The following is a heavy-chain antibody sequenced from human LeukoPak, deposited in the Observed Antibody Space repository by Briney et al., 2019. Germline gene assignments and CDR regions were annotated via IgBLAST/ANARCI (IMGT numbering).Heavy chain of an antibody. CDR1: GFTFSSYE. D-gene: IGHD3-22*01. J-gene: IGHJ1*01. CDR2: ISSSGSTI. V-gene: IGHV3-48*03. CDR3: AKDYDSSGYSWYFQH. Sequence: GGSLRLSCAASGFTFSSYEMNWVRQAPGKGLEWVSYISSSGSTIYYADSVKGRFTISRDNAKNSLYLQMNSLRAEDTALYYCAKDYDSSGYSWYFQHWGQGTLVTVSS.